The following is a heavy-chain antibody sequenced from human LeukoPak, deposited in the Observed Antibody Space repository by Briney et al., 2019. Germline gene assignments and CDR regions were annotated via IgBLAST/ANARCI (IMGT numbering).Heavy chain of an antibody. V-gene: IGHV4-39*01. J-gene: IGHJ4*02. CDR1: GGSISSSSYY. Sequence: SETLSLTCTVSGGSISSSSYYWGWIRQPPGKGLEWIGSIYYSGSTYYNPSLKSRVTISIDTSKNQFSLKLSSVTAADTAVYYCARGYRPNFDYWGQGTLVTDSS. CDR3: ARGYRPNFDY. CDR2: IYYSGST. D-gene: IGHD1-1*01.